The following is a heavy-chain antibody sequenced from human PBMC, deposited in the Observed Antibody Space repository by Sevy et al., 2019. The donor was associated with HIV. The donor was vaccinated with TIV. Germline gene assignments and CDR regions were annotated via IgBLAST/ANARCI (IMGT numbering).Heavy chain of an antibody. V-gene: IGHV1-24*01. J-gene: IGHJ4*02. Sequence: ASVKVSCQVSGYTLTQLSLNWVRQAPGKGLAWVGSFDPKDGETIYAQKFQGRVTMTEDRPTDTAYMDLSSLRSEDTAAYYCATTKDYYESSGYPFDYWGQGTLVTVSS. CDR2: FDPKDGET. D-gene: IGHD3-22*01. CDR1: GYTLTQLS. CDR3: ATTKDYYESSGYPFDY.